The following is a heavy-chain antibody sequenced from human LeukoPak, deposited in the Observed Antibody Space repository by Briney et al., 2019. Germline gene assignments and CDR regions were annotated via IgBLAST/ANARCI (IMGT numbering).Heavy chain of an antibody. CDR1: GFTFSSYA. J-gene: IGHJ4*02. CDR3: AKDRSCTNDICHGDFDY. V-gene: IGHV3-23*01. Sequence: GGSLRLSCAASGFTFSSYAVSWVRQAPGKGLEWVSSISGSGGSTYSADSVKGRFTISRDNSKNTLYLQMNSLRAEDTALYYCAKDRSCTNDICHGDFDYWGQGTLVTVSA. CDR2: ISGSGGST. D-gene: IGHD2-8*01.